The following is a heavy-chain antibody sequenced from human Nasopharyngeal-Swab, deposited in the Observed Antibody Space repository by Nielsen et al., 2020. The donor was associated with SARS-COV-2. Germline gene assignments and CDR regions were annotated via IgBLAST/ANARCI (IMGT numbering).Heavy chain of an antibody. CDR3: ALAVYDYIDY. D-gene: IGHD5/OR15-5a*01. Sequence: GESLKISCAASGFTFSSYGMHWVRQAPGKGLEWVAVISYDGSNKCYADSVKGRFTISRDNSKNTLYLQMNSLRAEDTAVYYCALAVYDYIDYWGQGTLVTVSS. CDR1: GFTFSSYG. J-gene: IGHJ4*02. V-gene: IGHV3-30*03. CDR2: ISYDGSNK.